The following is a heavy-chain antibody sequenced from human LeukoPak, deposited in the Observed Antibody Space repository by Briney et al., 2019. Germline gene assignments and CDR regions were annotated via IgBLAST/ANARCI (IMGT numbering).Heavy chain of an antibody. CDR3: ARDRAVAAAGTDWFDP. Sequence: SVNVSCKASGGTFSSYAISWVRQAPGQGLEWRGRIIPILGIANYAQKFQGRVTITADKSTSTAYMELSSLRSEDTAVYYCARDRAVAAAGTDWFDPWGQGTLVTVSS. CDR2: IIPILGIA. D-gene: IGHD6-13*01. V-gene: IGHV1-69*04. CDR1: GGTFSSYA. J-gene: IGHJ5*02.